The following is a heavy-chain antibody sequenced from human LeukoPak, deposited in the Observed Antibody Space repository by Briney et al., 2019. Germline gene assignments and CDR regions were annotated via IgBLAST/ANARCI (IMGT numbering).Heavy chain of an antibody. J-gene: IGHJ4*02. Sequence: ASVKVSCKASGYTFTSYYMHWVRQAPGQGLEWMGWINPNSGATTYPQKFEGRVTMTRDTSISTAYMELSTLSSDDTAVYYCARVGGTIWSGSLDYWGQGTLLTVTS. D-gene: IGHD3-3*01. CDR1: GYTFTSYY. V-gene: IGHV1-2*02. CDR3: ARVGGTIWSGSLDY. CDR2: INPNSGAT.